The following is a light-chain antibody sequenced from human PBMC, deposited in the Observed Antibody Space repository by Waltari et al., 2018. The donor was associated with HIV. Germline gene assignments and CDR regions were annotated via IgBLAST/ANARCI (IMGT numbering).Light chain of an antibody. CDR3: QQSFSLPFS. V-gene: IGKV1-39*01. Sequence: DIQMTQYPSSLSTSIGDRVIITCQASQTISGYLNWYQVQPGKAPKLLIYAASNLQSGIPSRFSGSGSGTDFTLTISSLQPEDFATYYCQQSFSLPFSFGPGTKLEIK. CDR1: QTISGY. CDR2: AAS. J-gene: IGKJ2*03.